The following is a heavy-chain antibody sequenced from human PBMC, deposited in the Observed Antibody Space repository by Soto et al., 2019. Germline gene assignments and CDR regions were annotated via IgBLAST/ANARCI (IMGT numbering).Heavy chain of an antibody. CDR3: AREFEDTPSGDYYGMDV. CDR1: GGTFSSYA. Sequence: SVKVSCKASGGTFSSYAISWVRQAPGQGLEWMGGIIPIFGTANYAQKFQGRVTITADKSTSTAYMELSSRRSEDTAEYYCAREFEDTPSGDYYGMDVWGHGTKVTVSS. J-gene: IGHJ6*02. CDR2: IIPIFGTA. V-gene: IGHV1-69*06. D-gene: IGHD6-25*01.